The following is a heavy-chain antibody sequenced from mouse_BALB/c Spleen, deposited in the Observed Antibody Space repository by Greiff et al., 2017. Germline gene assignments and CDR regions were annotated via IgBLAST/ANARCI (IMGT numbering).Heavy chain of an antibody. CDR2: ISSGSSTI. Sequence: EVKVVESGGGLVQPGGSRKLSCAASGFTFSSFGMHWVRQAPEKGLEWVAYISSGSSTIYYADTVKGRFTISRDNPKNTLFLQMTSIRSEDTAMYYCARQYYGYGVYFDYWGQGTTLTVSS. J-gene: IGHJ2*01. D-gene: IGHD1-2*01. CDR1: GFTFSSFG. V-gene: IGHV5-17*02. CDR3: ARQYYGYGVYFDY.